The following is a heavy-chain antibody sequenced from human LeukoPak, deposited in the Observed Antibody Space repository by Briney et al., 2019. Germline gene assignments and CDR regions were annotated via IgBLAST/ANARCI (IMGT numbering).Heavy chain of an antibody. D-gene: IGHD3-10*01. V-gene: IGHV4-30-2*01. CDR3: ARTSLYGSGSYSDY. Sequence: PSQTLSLTCAVSGGSISSGGYSWRWIRQPPGKGLEWIGYIYHSGSTYYNPSLKSRVTISVDRSKNQFSLKLSSVTAADTAVYYCARTSLYGSGSYSDYWGQGTLVTVSS. CDR2: IYHSGST. CDR1: GGSISSGGYS. J-gene: IGHJ4*02.